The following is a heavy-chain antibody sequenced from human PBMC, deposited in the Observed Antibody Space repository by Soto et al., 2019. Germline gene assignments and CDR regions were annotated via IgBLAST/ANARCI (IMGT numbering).Heavy chain of an antibody. V-gene: IGHV2-70*11. CDR3: ARDHFHGYSSSWTSGMDV. Sequence: SGPTLVNPTQTVTLTCTFSGFSLSTSGMCVSWIRQPPGKALEWLARIDWDDDKYYSTSLKTRLTISKDTSKNQVVLTMTNMDPVDTATYYCARDHFHGYSSSWTSGMDVWGQGTTVTVSS. CDR1: GFSLSTSGMC. D-gene: IGHD6-13*01. CDR2: IDWDDDK. J-gene: IGHJ6*02.